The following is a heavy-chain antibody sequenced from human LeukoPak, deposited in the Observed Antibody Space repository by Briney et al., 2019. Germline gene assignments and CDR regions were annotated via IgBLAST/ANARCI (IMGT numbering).Heavy chain of an antibody. CDR3: AKDPRNILTGDYDDFDI. D-gene: IGHD3-9*01. Sequence: ASVKVSCKASGYTFTSYDINWVRQATGQGLEWMGWMNPNSGNTGYAQKFEGRVTMTRDMSTSTVYMELSSLTSDDTAVYFCAKDPRNILTGDYDDFDIWGQGTMVIVSS. CDR2: MNPNSGNT. V-gene: IGHV1-8*01. J-gene: IGHJ3*02. CDR1: GYTFTSYD.